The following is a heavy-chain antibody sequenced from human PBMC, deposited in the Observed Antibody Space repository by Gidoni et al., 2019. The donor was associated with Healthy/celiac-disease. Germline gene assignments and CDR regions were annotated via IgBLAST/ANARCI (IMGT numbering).Heavy chain of an antibody. V-gene: IGHV3-23*01. D-gene: IGHD2-21*01. Sequence: EVQLLESGGGWVQPVGSLRLSCAASGFTFSSYAMGWVRQAPGKGLEWVSAISGSGGSTYYADSVKGRFTISRDNSKNTLYLQMNSLRAEDTAVYYCAKETVVNWYFDLWGRGTLVTVSS. J-gene: IGHJ2*01. CDR3: AKETVVNWYFDL. CDR1: GFTFSSYA. CDR2: ISGSGGST.